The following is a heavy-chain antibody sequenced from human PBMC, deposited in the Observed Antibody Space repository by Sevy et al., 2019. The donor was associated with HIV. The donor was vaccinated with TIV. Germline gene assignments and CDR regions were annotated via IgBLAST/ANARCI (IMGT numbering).Heavy chain of an antibody. J-gene: IGHJ6*02. Sequence: GGSLRLSCAASGFTFSSYVMLWVRQAPGKGLEWVAIISDDGSNKYYADSVKGRFTISRDNSKNTLYLQMNSLRAEDTAVYYCAREYTSSFRFRAYYYGMDVLGQGTTVTVSS. CDR1: GFTFSSYV. D-gene: IGHD6-6*01. CDR2: ISDDGSNK. V-gene: IGHV3-30-3*01. CDR3: AREYTSSFRFRAYYYGMDV.